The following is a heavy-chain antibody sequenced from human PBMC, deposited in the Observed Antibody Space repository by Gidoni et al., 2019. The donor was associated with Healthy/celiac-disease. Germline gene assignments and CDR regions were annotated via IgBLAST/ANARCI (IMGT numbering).Heavy chain of an antibody. CDR1: GGSISSYY. CDR2: IYYSGST. D-gene: IGHD4-4*01. V-gene: IGHV4-59*01. CDR3: ARVGTPTVTTGPWFDP. J-gene: IGHJ5*02. Sequence: QVQLQESGPGLVKPSETLSLTCTVSGGSISSYYWSWIRQPPGKGLEWIGYIYYSGSTNYNPSLKSRVTISVDTSKNQFSLKLSSVTAANTAVYYCARVGTPTVTTGPWFDPWGQGTLVTVSS.